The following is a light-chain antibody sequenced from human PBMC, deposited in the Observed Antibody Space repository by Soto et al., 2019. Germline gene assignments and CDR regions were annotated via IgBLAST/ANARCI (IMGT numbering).Light chain of an antibody. Sequence: QAVLTQPPSASGTPGQRVTISCSGSSSNIGINTVNWYQHLPGTAPKLLIYSNNLRPSGVPDRFSGSKSGTSASLAISGLQSDDEADYYCATWDDSLNGVVFGGGTKLTVL. V-gene: IGLV1-44*01. CDR1: SSNIGINT. CDR2: SNN. CDR3: ATWDDSLNGVV. J-gene: IGLJ2*01.